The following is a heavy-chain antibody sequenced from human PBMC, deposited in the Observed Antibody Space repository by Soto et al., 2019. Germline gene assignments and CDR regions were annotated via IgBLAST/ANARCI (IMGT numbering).Heavy chain of an antibody. CDR2: IYYSGST. J-gene: IGHJ5*02. V-gene: IGHV4-30-4*01. D-gene: IGHD5-12*01. Sequence: KSSETLSLTCTVSGGSISSGDYYWSWIRQPPGKGLEWIGYIYYSGSTYYNPSLKSRVTISVDTSKNQFSLKLSSVTAADTAVYYCASLREATPIWEYNWFDPWGQGTLVTVSS. CDR3: ASLREATPIWEYNWFDP. CDR1: GGSISSGDYY.